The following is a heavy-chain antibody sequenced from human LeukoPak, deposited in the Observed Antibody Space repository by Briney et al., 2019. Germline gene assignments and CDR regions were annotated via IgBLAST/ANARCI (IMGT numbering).Heavy chain of an antibody. V-gene: IGHV4-59*11. CDR1: GASISSQF. J-gene: IGHJ5*02. Sequence: SETLSLSCTVSGASISSQFWSWVRQPPGKRPEYIGYMSYSGNTNYNPSLKSRVTISLDTSKNQFSLKLSSLTAADTAVYYCARFSSGSNWFDAWGQGTLVTVSS. CDR3: ARFSSGSNWFDA. CDR2: MSYSGNT.